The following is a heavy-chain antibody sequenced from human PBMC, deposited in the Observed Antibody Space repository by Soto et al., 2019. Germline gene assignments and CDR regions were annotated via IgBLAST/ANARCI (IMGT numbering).Heavy chain of an antibody. V-gene: IGHV1-8*01. Sequence: ASVKVSCKASGYTFTSYDIKWARHATGQGLEWMGWMNPNSGNTGYAQKFQGRVTMTRNTSISKAYMELSSLRFEDTAVYYCARGSPTRLGWLFSYYYYYYLDVLGKGTTVTVSS. D-gene: IGHD3-3*01. CDR3: ARGSPTRLGWLFSYYYYYYLDV. CDR1: GYTFTSYD. CDR2: MNPNSGNT. J-gene: IGHJ6*03.